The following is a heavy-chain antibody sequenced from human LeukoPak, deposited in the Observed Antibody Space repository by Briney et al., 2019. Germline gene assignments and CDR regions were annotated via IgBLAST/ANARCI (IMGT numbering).Heavy chain of an antibody. Sequence: SVKVSCKASGGTFSSYAISWVRQAPGQGLEWMGRIIPILGIANYAQKFQGRVTITADKSTSTAYMELSSLRSEDTAVYYCARVTYSSSPFYDPWGQGTLVTVSS. CDR1: GGTFSSYA. CDR3: ARVTYSSSPFYDP. D-gene: IGHD6-13*01. J-gene: IGHJ5*02. V-gene: IGHV1-69*04. CDR2: IIPILGIA.